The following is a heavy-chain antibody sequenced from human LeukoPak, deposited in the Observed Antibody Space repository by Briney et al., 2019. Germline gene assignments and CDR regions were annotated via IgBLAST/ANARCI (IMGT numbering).Heavy chain of an antibody. CDR2: ISTYDGNT. Sequence: ASVKVSCKASGYTFTTYGINWVRQAPGQGLEWMGWISTYDGNTIYAQKLRDRVTMIRDTSTSTVYMELSSLRSEDTAVYYCARGGEVVPAAHYFDYWGQGTLVTVSS. J-gene: IGHJ4*02. CDR1: GYTFTTYG. CDR3: ARGGEVVPAAHYFDY. V-gene: IGHV1-18*01. D-gene: IGHD2-2*01.